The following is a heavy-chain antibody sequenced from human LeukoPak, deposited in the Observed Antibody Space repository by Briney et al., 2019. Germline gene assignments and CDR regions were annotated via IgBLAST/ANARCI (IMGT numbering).Heavy chain of an antibody. CDR2: INPSGGST. Sequence: GASVKVSCEASGYTFTSYYMHWVRQAPGQGLEWMGIINPSGGSTSYAQKFQGRVTMTRDTSTSTVYMELSSLRSEDTAVYYCARDRRQQPCMDVWGQGTTVTVSS. D-gene: IGHD6-13*01. CDR1: GYTFTSYY. CDR3: ARDRRQQPCMDV. J-gene: IGHJ6*02. V-gene: IGHV1-46*01.